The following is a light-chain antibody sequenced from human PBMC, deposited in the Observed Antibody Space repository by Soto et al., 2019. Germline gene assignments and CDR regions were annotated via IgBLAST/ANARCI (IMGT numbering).Light chain of an antibody. CDR2: LGS. CDR3: MQARQSPIT. V-gene: IGKV2-28*01. Sequence: DLVMAQSPLSLSVTPGEPASISCRSSQSLLHRNGYSYLDWYLRKPGQSPQLLIYLGSTRASGVPDRFSGSGSGTDFSLKISRVEAEDVGVYYCMQARQSPITFGGGTKVEIK. CDR1: QSLLHRNGYSY. J-gene: IGKJ4*01.